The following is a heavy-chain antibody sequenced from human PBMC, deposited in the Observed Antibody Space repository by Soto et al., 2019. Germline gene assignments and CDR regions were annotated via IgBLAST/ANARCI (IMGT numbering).Heavy chain of an antibody. CDR1: GYTFTDYH. V-gene: IGHV1-2*04. D-gene: IGHD6-25*01. Sequence: QVQLVQSGDEVKNPGASVKVSCKPSGYTFTDYHIHWVRQAPGQGLEFMGWINANNGGAGSAQQFQGWLTVPRETSISTVYMELSNLSSADTAVYFCASEEGSDSLAPKPDWFDTWGHGTRVTVSS. CDR2: INANNGGA. CDR3: ASEEGSDSLAPKPDWFDT. J-gene: IGHJ5*01.